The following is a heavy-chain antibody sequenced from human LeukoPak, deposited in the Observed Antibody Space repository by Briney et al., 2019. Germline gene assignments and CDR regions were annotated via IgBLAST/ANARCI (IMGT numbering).Heavy chain of an antibody. CDR1: GFTFSSYS. Sequence: GGSLRLSCAASGFTFSSYSMNWVRQAPGKGLEWVSYISSSSSTIYYADSVKGRFTISRDNAKNSLYLQMNGLRDDDTAVYYCAPGEYYFDYWGQGTLVTVSS. CDR3: APGEYYFDY. D-gene: IGHD3-16*01. V-gene: IGHV3-48*02. J-gene: IGHJ4*02. CDR2: ISSSSSTI.